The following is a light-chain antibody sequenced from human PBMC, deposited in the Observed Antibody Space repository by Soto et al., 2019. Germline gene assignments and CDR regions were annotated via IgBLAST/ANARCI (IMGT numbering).Light chain of an antibody. CDR1: SSDVGGYDY. V-gene: IGLV2-8*01. CDR3: TSYAGDNNYL. Sequence: QPALTQPPSASGSPGQPVTISCTGTSSDVGGYDYVSWYQQYPGKAPKLLIYEVSKRPSGVPDRFSGSKTGNTASLTVSGLQADDDADYYCTSYAGDNNYLFGTGTKVT. J-gene: IGLJ1*01. CDR2: EVS.